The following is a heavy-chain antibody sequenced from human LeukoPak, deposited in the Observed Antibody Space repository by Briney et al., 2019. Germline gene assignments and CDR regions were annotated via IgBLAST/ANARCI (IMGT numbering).Heavy chain of an antibody. J-gene: IGHJ3*02. V-gene: IGHV3-74*01. CDR2: INSDGSSI. D-gene: IGHD6-6*01. CDR1: GFTFSSYG. CDR3: ARGDPIGQLAARAFDI. Sequence: PGGSLRLSCAASGFTFSSYGMHWVRQAPGKGLVWVSRINSDGSSISYADSVKGRFTISRDNAKNTLDLQMNSLRAEDTAVYYCARGDPIGQLAARAFDIWGQGTMVTVSS.